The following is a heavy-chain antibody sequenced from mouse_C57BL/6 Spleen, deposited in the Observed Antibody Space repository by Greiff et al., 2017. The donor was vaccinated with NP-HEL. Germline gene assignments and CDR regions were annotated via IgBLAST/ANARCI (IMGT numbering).Heavy chain of an antibody. D-gene: IGHD1-1*01. Sequence: QVQLQQSGAELVRPGTSVKVSCKASGYAFTNYLIEWVKQRPGQGLEWIGVINPGSGGTNYNEKFKGKATLTADKSSSTAYMQLRSLTSEDSAVYCCARGGPFITTVVPYAMDYWGQGTSVTVSS. CDR1: GYAFTNYL. J-gene: IGHJ4*01. CDR2: INPGSGGT. CDR3: ARGGPFITTVVPYAMDY. V-gene: IGHV1-54*01.